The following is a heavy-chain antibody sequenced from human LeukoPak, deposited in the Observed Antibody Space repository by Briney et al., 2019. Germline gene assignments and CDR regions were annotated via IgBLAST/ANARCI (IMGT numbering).Heavy chain of an antibody. V-gene: IGHV5-51*01. CDR1: GYSFTSYW. D-gene: IGHD6-13*01. CDR2: IYPGDSDT. CDR3: ARRRSSWYFDY. J-gene: IGHJ4*02. Sequence: GESLQISCKGAGYSFTSYWIGGVRQMPGKGLEWMGIIYPGDSDTRYSPSFQGQVTISADKSISTAYLQWSSLRASDTAMYYCARRRSSWYFDYWGQGTLVTVSS.